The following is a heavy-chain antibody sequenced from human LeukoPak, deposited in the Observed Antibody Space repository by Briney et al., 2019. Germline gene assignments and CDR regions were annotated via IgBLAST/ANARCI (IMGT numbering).Heavy chain of an antibody. J-gene: IGHJ6*03. CDR1: GFTFSAYG. V-gene: IGHV3-23*01. CDR2: VSGADGTT. Sequence: QPGGSLRLSCAASGFTFSAYGMSWVRQSPRKGLEWVSGVSGADGTTYYADSVKGRFTISRDNSKSTLYLQMNNLRAEDTAVYYCAKHWSYCSTISCFFNYYYYYMDVWGKGTTVTVSS. CDR3: AKHWSYCSTISCFFNYYYYYMDV. D-gene: IGHD2-2*01.